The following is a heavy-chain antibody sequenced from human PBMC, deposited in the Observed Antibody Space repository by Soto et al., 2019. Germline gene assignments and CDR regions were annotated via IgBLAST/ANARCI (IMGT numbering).Heavy chain of an antibody. D-gene: IGHD3-10*01. CDR2: ISSSGSTI. CDR3: ARSLPYGSGSYYNFDY. V-gene: IGHV3-11*01. Sequence: GGSLRLSCAASGFTFSDYYMSWIRQAPGKGLEWVSYISSSGSTIYYADSVKGRFTISRDNAKNSLYLQMNSLRAEDTAVYYCARSLPYGSGSYYNFDYWGQGTLVTVSS. J-gene: IGHJ4*02. CDR1: GFTFSDYY.